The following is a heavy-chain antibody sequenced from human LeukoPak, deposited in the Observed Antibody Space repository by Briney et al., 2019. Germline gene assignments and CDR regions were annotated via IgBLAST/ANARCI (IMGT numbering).Heavy chain of an antibody. CDR1: GLTFTNYW. Sequence: PGGSLRLSCAASGLTFTNYWMHWVRQAPGKGLAWVSRISSDGTSTSYADSVKGRFTISRDNAKNTLSLQMNSLRDEDTAVYYCVRTSSGIYNYWSGSFHKDYFYYMDAWGEGTTVTVSS. J-gene: IGHJ6*03. CDR2: ISSDGTST. V-gene: IGHV3-74*01. CDR3: VRTSSGIYNYWSGSFHKDYFYYMDA. D-gene: IGHD3-3*01.